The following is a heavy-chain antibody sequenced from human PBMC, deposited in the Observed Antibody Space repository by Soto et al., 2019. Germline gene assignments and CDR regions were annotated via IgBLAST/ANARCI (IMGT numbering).Heavy chain of an antibody. CDR3: ARGGGYCSSTLCLPRHGPSWFDL. CDR1: GGSISSGVYY. J-gene: IGHJ5*02. CDR2: IYHSGTT. V-gene: IGHV4-31*03. D-gene: IGHD2-15*01. Sequence: PSETLSLTCTVSGGSISSGVYYWSWFRQPPGKGLEWIGYIYHSGTTHYNPSLKSRVSISIDTSKSQFSLNLTSVTAADTAVYSCARGGGYCSSTLCLPRHGPSWFDLWGQGTLVTVSS.